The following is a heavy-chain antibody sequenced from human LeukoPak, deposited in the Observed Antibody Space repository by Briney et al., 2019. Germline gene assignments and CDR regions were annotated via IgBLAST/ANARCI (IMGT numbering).Heavy chain of an antibody. CDR3: AKDLEEIAAAGNFAFDI. D-gene: IGHD6-13*01. CDR1: GFTFDDYA. V-gene: IGHV3-9*01. Sequence: GRSLRLSCAASGFTFDDYAMHWVRQAPGKGLEWVSGISWNSGSIGYADSVKGRFTISRDNAKNSLYRQMNSLRAEDTALYYCAKDLEEIAAAGNFAFDIWGQGTMVTVSS. J-gene: IGHJ3*02. CDR2: ISWNSGSI.